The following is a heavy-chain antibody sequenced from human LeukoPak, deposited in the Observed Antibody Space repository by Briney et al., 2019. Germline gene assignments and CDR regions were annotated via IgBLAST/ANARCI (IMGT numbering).Heavy chain of an antibody. CDR3: AGYDSSGYYYDAFDT. V-gene: IGHV3-23*01. J-gene: IGHJ3*02. D-gene: IGHD3-22*01. CDR2: ISGSGGST. Sequence: GGSLRLSCAASGFTFSSYGMSWVRQAPGKGLEWVSAISGSGGSTYYADSVKGRFTISRDNSKNTLYLQMNSLRAEDTAVYYCAGYDSSGYYYDAFDTWGQGTMVTVSS. CDR1: GFTFSSYG.